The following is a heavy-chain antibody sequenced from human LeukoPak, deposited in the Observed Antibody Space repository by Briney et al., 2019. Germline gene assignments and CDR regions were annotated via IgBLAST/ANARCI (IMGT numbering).Heavy chain of an antibody. J-gene: IGHJ6*02. CDR3: ARGRPNSSSWYYYYGMDV. CDR1: RFTFSSYA. Sequence: GGSLRLSCAASRFTFSSYAMSWVRQAPGKGLEWVSTISGGGGSTYYADSVKGRFTISRDNSKNTLYLQMNSLRAEDTAVYYCARGRPNSSSWYYYYGMDVWGQGTTVTVSS. D-gene: IGHD6-13*01. V-gene: IGHV3-23*01. CDR2: ISGGGGST.